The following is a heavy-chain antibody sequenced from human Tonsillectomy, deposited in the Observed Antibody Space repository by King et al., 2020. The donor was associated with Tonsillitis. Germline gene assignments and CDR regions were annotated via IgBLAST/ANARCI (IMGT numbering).Heavy chain of an antibody. D-gene: IGHD3-16*01. CDR1: GGSFSGYS. CDR3: ARNPLAYGAFDI. V-gene: IGHV4-34*01. Sequence: VQLQQWGAGLLKPSETLSLTCAVYGGSFSGYSWSWIRQPPGKGLEWIGEINHSGSTNYNPSLKSRVTMSVDTSKNQFSLKVSSVTAADTAVYYCARNPLAYGAFDIWGQGTMVTVSS. J-gene: IGHJ3*02. CDR2: INHSGST.